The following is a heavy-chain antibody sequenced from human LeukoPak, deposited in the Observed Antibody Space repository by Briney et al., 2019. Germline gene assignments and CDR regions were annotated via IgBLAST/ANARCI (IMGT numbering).Heavy chain of an antibody. CDR2: VYYSGTA. V-gene: IGHV4-39*01. CDR3: AGYFRDGYKVPRH. J-gene: IGHJ4*02. Sequence: SETLSLTCTVSGGSISSSSYYWGWIRQPPGKGLEWTASVYYSGTAYYNPSLGSRVTISVDTSKNQFSLKLSSVTAADTAVYYCAGYFRDGYKVPRHWGQGTLVTVSS. CDR1: GGSISSSSYY. D-gene: IGHD5-24*01.